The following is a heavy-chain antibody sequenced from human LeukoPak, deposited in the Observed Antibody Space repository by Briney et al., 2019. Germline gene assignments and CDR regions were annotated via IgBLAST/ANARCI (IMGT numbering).Heavy chain of an antibody. CDR3: AREGTSGTHLNWFDP. CDR2: IYGSGST. V-gene: IGHV4-59*01. Sequence: SETPSLTCTVSGGSISSYYWSWIRQPPGKGLEWIGHIYGSGSTNHNPSLKSRVTLSVDTSKNQFSLKLSSVTAADTAVYYCAREGTSGTHLNWFDPWGQGTLVTVSS. CDR1: GGSISSYY. J-gene: IGHJ5*02. D-gene: IGHD1-1*01.